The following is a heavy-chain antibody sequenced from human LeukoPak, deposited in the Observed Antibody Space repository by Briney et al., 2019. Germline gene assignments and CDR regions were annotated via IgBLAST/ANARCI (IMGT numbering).Heavy chain of an antibody. CDR3: ARQRDYYDSSGYPYWFDP. J-gene: IGHJ5*02. D-gene: IGHD3-22*01. CDR2: IYYSGST. V-gene: IGHV4-59*08. Sequence: SETLSLTCTVSGGSISSYYWSWIRQPPGKGLEWIGYIYYSGSTNYNPSLKSRVTISVDTSKNQFSLKLSSVTAADTAVYYCARQRDYYDSSGYPYWFDPWGQGTLVTVSS. CDR1: GGSISSYY.